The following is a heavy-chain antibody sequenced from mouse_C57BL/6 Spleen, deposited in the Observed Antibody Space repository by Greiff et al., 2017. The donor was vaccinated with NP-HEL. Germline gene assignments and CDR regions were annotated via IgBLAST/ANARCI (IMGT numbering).Heavy chain of an antibody. D-gene: IGHD1-1*01. J-gene: IGHJ2*01. V-gene: IGHV5-6*01. CDR2: ISSGGSYT. CDR3: ARQGGSKDYFDY. Sequence: EVQGVESGGDLVKPGGSLKLSCAASGFTFSSYGMSWVRQTPDKRLEWVATISSGGSYTYYPDSVKGRFTISRDNAKNTLYLQMSSLKSEDTAMYYCARQGGSKDYFDYWGQGTTLTVSS. CDR1: GFTFSSYG.